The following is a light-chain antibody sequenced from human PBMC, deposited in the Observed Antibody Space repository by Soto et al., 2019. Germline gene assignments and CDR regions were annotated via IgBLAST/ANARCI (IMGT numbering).Light chain of an antibody. CDR3: QQSYSTPWT. CDR2: GTS. Sequence: DILMTQSPSSLSASVGDRVTITCRASQSIIRYFNWYQHKPGKAPKLLIYGTSSLQTSVASRCSGSGSRTDSTLTISRLQPEDFATYSCQQSYSTPWTFGQGTKVEIK. V-gene: IGKV1-39*01. J-gene: IGKJ1*01. CDR1: QSIIRY.